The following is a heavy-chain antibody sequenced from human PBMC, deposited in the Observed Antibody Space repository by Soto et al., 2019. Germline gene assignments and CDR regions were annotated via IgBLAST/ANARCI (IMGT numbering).Heavy chain of an antibody. D-gene: IGHD1-1*01. J-gene: IGHJ5*02. V-gene: IGHV4-4*07. CDR1: GASISGYY. Sequence: QVQLQELGPGLVKPSETLSLTCTVSGASISGYYWSWIRKSAGKGLEWIGRIYATGTTDYNPSLKSRVMMSVDTSKKQFSLRLTSVTAADTAVYYCVRDGTKTLRDWFDPWGQGISVTVSS. CDR3: VRDGTKTLRDWFDP. CDR2: IYATGTT.